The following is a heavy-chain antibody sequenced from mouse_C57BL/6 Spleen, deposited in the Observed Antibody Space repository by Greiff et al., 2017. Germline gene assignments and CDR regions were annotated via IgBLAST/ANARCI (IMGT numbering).Heavy chain of an antibody. V-gene: IGHV1-69*01. J-gene: IGHJ3*01. D-gene: IGHD1-1*01. Sequence: VQLQQPGAELVMPGASVKLSCKASGYTFTSYWITWVKQRPGQGLEWIGDIDPSDSCTNYNQKFKSKTTLTVDTSSSTAYMQLSSLTSEDSAVYCCAREKCSSEGFAYWGQGTMVTVSA. CDR3: AREKCSSEGFAY. CDR2: IDPSDSCT. CDR1: GYTFTSYW.